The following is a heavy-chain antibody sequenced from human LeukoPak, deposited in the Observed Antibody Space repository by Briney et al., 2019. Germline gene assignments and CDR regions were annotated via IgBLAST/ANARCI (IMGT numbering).Heavy chain of an antibody. Sequence: SETLSLTCTVSGYSISSGYYWGWIRQPPGKGLEWVGSIYHSGSTYYNPSLKSRVTISVDTSKNQFSLKLSSVTAADTAVYYCARHAPNSSGWYWFDPWGQGTLVTVSS. J-gene: IGHJ5*02. CDR3: ARHAPNSSGWYWFDP. V-gene: IGHV4-38-2*02. D-gene: IGHD6-19*01. CDR2: IYHSGST. CDR1: GYSISSGYY.